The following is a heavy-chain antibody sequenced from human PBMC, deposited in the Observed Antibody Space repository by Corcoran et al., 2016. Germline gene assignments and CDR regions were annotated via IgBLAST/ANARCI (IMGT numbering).Heavy chain of an antibody. J-gene: IGHJ4*02. CDR2: ISYDGSNK. D-gene: IGHD5-12*01. V-gene: IGHV3-30*18. CDR3: AKDLGIVATIGFDY. CDR1: GFTFSSYG. Sequence: QVQLVESGGGVVQPGRSLRLSCAASGFTFSSYGMHWVRQAPGKGLEWVAVISYDGSNKYYADSVKGRFNISRDNSKNTLYLQMNSLRADDTAVYYCAKDLGIVATIGFDYCGQGTLVTVSS.